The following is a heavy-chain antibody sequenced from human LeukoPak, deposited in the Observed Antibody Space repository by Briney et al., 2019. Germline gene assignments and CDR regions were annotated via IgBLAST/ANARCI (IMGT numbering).Heavy chain of an antibody. V-gene: IGHV3-74*03. CDR3: ARDRDYIFFDY. CDR1: EFPFSIYV. CDR2: ISHDGRSR. Sequence: GGSLRLSCAASEFPFSIYVMHWVRQVPGKGLVWVSRISHDGRSRTYADSVKGRFTISRDNAENTLYLQMNSLRVEDTALYFCARDRDYIFFDYWGQGALVTVSS. J-gene: IGHJ4*02. D-gene: IGHD4-11*01.